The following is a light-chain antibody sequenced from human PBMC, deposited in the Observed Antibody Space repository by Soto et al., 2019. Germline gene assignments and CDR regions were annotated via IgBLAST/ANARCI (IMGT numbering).Light chain of an antibody. J-gene: IGKJ1*01. CDR3: KKSYSTPQT. CDR2: AAS. CDR1: QSISSY. V-gene: IGKV1-39*01. Sequence: DIQMTQSTSSRSAPVGDRVTINCRASQSISSYLNWYQQKPGKATKLLIYAASSLQSGVPSRFSGSGSGTDFTLTISSLQPEEFATYYCKKSYSTPQTFGKGTKVDIK.